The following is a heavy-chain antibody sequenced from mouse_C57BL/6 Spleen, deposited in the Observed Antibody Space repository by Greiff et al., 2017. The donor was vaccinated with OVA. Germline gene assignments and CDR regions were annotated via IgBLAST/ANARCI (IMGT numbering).Heavy chain of an antibody. V-gene: IGHV1-59*01. D-gene: IGHD2-1*01. CDR2: IDPSDSYT. J-gene: IGHJ4*01. Sequence: VQLQQPGAELVRPGTSVKLSCKASGYTFTSYWMHWVKQRPGQGLEWIGVIDPSDSYTNYNQKFKGKATLTVDTSSSTAYMQLSSLSSEDSAVYYCASYWSYAMDYWGQGTSVTVSS. CDR3: ASYWSYAMDY. CDR1: GYTFTSYW.